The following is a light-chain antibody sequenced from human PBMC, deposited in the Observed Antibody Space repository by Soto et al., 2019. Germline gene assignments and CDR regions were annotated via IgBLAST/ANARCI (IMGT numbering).Light chain of an antibody. Sequence: DTQMTQSPSSLSASVGDRVTITCQASQDIRNSLNWYQQKPGKAPKLLIYAASSLQSGVPSRFSGSGSGTDFTLTISSLQPEDFATYYCQQKNTFGQGTRLEIK. V-gene: IGKV1-39*01. CDR2: AAS. CDR3: QQKNT. J-gene: IGKJ5*01. CDR1: QDIRNS.